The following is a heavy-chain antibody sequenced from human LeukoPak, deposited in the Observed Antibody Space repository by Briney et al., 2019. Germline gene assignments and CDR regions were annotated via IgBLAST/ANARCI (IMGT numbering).Heavy chain of an antibody. CDR2: INPSGGST. CDR3: AAWVTTLDY. J-gene: IGHJ4*02. CDR1: GYTFTSYY. Sequence: ASVKVSCKASGYTFTSYYMHWVRQAPGQGLEWMGIINPSGGSTSYAQKFQGRVTITADESTSTAYMELSSLRSEDTAVYYCAAWVTTLDYWGQGTLVTVSS. D-gene: IGHD4-17*01. V-gene: IGHV1-46*01.